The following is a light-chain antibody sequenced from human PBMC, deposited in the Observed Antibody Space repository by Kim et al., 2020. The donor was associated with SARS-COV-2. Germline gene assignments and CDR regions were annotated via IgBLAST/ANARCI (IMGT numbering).Light chain of an antibody. CDR2: GAS. V-gene: IGKV3-20*01. J-gene: IGKJ2*01. CDR3: HHYGSSPNT. Sequence: LSPGERATLACRASQSVTSRHLAWYQQKPGQATRLLIYGASNRATGIPDRFSGSGSETDFTLAISRLEPEDCAVYYCHHYGSSPNTFGQGTKLEI. CDR1: QSVTSRH.